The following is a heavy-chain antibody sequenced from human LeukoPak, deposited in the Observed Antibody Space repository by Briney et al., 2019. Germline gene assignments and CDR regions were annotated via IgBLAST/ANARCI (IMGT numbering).Heavy chain of an antibody. CDR3: ARDQSYSSGWYGGNYYFDY. V-gene: IGHV3-9*01. CDR2: ISWNSNNK. D-gene: IGHD6-19*01. J-gene: IGHJ4*02. CDR1: GFTFDDHA. Sequence: GGSLRLSCVASGFTFDDHAMHWVRQAPGKGLEWVSGISWNSNNKAYVDSVRGRFTFSRDKAKNSLYLEMNSLRVEDTAVYYCARDQSYSSGWYGGNYYFDYWGQGTLVTVSS.